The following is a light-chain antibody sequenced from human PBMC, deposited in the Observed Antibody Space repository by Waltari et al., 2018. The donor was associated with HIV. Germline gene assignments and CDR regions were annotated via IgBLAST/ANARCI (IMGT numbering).Light chain of an antibody. CDR3: CSYAGSNSWV. Sequence: QSALTQPASVSGSPGQSITISCSGTSSDLGSYNLLSWYQQDPGKAPKLMIYDVNKRPSGVSNRFSGSKSGNTASLTISGLQAEDEADYYCCSYAGSNSWVFGGGTKLTVL. J-gene: IGLJ3*02. CDR2: DVN. V-gene: IGLV2-23*02. CDR1: SSDLGSYNL.